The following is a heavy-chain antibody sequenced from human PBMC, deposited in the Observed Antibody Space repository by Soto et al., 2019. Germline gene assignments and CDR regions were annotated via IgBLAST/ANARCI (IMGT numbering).Heavy chain of an antibody. D-gene: IGHD5-18*01. CDR3: VRGPGLWSYFDL. CDR1: GFTFSSYA. CDR2: ISGSGGGT. Sequence: PGGSLRLSCAASGFTFSSYAMSWVRQAPGKGLEWVSAISGSGGGTYYADSVKGRFTISRDNSKNTLYLQMNSLRAEDTAVYSWVRGPGLWSYFDLWGRGVQVTVSS. J-gene: IGHJ4*02. V-gene: IGHV3-23*01.